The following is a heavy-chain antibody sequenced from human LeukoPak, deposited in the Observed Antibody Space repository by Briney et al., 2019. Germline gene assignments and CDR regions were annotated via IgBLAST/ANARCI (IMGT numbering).Heavy chain of an antibody. CDR1: GFTFSSFV. J-gene: IGHJ4*02. V-gene: IGHV3-23*01. CDR2: ISGSGGST. Sequence: PGGSLRLSCAASGFTFSSFVMSWVRQAPGKGLEWVSAISGSGGSTFYADSVKGRFTISRDNSKNTLYLQMNILRAGDTAVYYCARDQVPGQYWGQGTLVTVSS. CDR3: ARDQVPGQY.